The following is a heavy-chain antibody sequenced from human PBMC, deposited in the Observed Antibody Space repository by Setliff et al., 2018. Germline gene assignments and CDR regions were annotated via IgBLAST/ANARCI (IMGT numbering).Heavy chain of an antibody. CDR1: GGPFSDYY. V-gene: IGHV4-34*01. J-gene: IGHJ4*02. CDR3: RFWSYVYKNDY. CDR2: INPSGTT. D-gene: IGHD3-16*01. Sequence: SETLSLTCTFYGGPFSDYYWGWARQTPGKGLEWIAEINPSGTTNYIPSLKSRLTISVDTSKRQFSLKLISVTAADTAVYYCRFWSYVYKNDYWAQGTLVTVSS.